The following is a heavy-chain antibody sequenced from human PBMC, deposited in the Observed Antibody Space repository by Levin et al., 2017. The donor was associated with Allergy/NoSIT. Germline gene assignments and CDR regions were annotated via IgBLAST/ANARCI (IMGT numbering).Heavy chain of an antibody. CDR1: GGSISSTTYY. CDR2: TYYSGST. V-gene: IGHV4-39*01. J-gene: IGHJ1*01. D-gene: IGHD3-9*01. Sequence: TSETLSLTCTVSGGSISSTTYYWGWIRQPPGKGLEWIGTTYYSGSTYYKSSLKSRVIISVDTAKNQFSLKLSSVAAADTAVYYCARQSRDYDVLTGYYPQEFQHWGQGTLVTVSS. CDR3: ARQSRDYDVLTGYYPQEFQH.